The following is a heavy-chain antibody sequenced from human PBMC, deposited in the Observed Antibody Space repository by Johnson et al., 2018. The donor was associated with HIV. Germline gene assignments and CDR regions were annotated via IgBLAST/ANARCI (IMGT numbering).Heavy chain of an antibody. D-gene: IGHD3-16*01. CDR2: ISYHGGTK. J-gene: IGHJ3*02. CDR3: GSPSLPWGIDAFDI. V-gene: IGHV3-30*03. Sequence: QVLLVESGGGVVQPGRSLRLSCAASGFTFSSYGMHWVRQAPGKGLEWVAVISYHGGTKYSADSVKGLFSISRDNSENTVYLQMNSLRAEDTAVYYCGSPSLPWGIDAFDIWGQGTMVTVSS. CDR1: GFTFSSYG.